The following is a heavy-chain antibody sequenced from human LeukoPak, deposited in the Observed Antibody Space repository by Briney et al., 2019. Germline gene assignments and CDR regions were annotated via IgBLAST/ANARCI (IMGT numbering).Heavy chain of an antibody. CDR3: AKGLTLPYYDILTGYSGY. V-gene: IGHV3-23*01. Sequence: GGSLRLSCADSGFTFSSYAMSWVRQAPGKGLEWVSAISGSGGSTYYADSVKGRFTISRDNSKNTLYLQMNSLRAEDTAVYYCAKGLTLPYYDILTGYSGYWGQGTLVTVSS. J-gene: IGHJ4*02. CDR2: ISGSGGST. CDR1: GFTFSSYA. D-gene: IGHD3-9*01.